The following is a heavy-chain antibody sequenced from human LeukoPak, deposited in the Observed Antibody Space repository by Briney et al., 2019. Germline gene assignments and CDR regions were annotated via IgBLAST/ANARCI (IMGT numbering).Heavy chain of an antibody. CDR2: IYYSGTT. J-gene: IGHJ4*02. V-gene: IGHV4-59*01. D-gene: IGHD1-26*01. CDR3: ARDRYSGSGVFDY. CDR1: GASIDSYY. Sequence: SETLSLTCTISGASIDSYYWSWIRQPPGKGLEWIGYIYYSGTTNYNPSLKRRVTISVDTSKNQFSLKLSSVTAADTAVYYCARDRYSGSGVFDYWGQGTLVTVSS.